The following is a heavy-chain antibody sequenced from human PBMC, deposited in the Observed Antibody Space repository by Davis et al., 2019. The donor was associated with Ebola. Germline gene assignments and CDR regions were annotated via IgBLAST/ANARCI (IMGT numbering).Heavy chain of an antibody. Sequence: SETLSLTCTVSGYSISSGYYWCWFRLPPGKGLGWIGSIYHSGSTYYNHSLNSRVTISVDTSKNQFSLRLSSVTAADTAVYYWAREGGYYCDYWGQGNLVTVSS. J-gene: IGHJ4*02. CDR1: GYSISSGYY. CDR2: IYHSGST. D-gene: IGHD3-16*01. CDR3: AREGGYYCDY. V-gene: IGHV4-38-2*02.